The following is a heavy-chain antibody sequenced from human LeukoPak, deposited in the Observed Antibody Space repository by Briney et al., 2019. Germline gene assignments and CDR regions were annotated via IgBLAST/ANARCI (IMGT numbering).Heavy chain of an antibody. CDR1: GFTFDDYA. Sequence: PGGSLRLSCAASGFTFDDYAMHWVRQGPGKGLEWVSGINWNSGNIGYADSVKGRFTISRDNAKNSLYLQMNSLRTEDTALYYCAKGVGGLQLAYFDYWGQGTLVTVSS. V-gene: IGHV3-9*01. J-gene: IGHJ4*02. CDR2: INWNSGNI. D-gene: IGHD3-16*01. CDR3: AKGVGGLQLAYFDY.